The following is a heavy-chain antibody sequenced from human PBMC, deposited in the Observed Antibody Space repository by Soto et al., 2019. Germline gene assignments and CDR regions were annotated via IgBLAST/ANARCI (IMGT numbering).Heavy chain of an antibody. CDR3: GRETWNDRLGVDR. V-gene: IGHV4-30-4*01. CDR2: LYYSGST. CDR1: GGSISSGDYY. J-gene: IGHJ5*02. D-gene: IGHD1-1*01. Sequence: SQTLSLPCPVSGGSISSGDYYWCWIRQPPGTDQERIGYLYYSGSTYYKTSLKTRVTISVDTSKNEFSRERSSVTAADTAVYYCGRETWNDRLGVDRWGQGTLVTVSS.